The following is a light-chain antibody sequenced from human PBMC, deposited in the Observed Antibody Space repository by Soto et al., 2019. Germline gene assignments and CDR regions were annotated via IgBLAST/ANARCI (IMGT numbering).Light chain of an antibody. V-gene: IGKV3-11*01. Sequence: EIVLTQSPATLSLSPGERATLSCRASESVTSYLAWYQQKPGQAPRLLIYDASNRATGIPARFSGSGSGTDFTLTISSLEPEDFAVYYCHQYNNWPPWTFGPGTKVVIK. CDR2: DAS. CDR3: HQYNNWPPWT. CDR1: ESVTSY. J-gene: IGKJ1*01.